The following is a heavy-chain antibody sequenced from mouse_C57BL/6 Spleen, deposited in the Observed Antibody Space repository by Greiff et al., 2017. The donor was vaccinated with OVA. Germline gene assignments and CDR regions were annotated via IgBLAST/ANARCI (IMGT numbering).Heavy chain of an antibody. CDR2: IDPSDSYT. D-gene: IGHD2-4*01. CDR1: GYTFTSYW. V-gene: IGHV1-69*01. Sequence: VQLQQPGAELVMPGASVKLSCKASGYTFTSYWMHWVKQRPGQGLEWIGEIDPSDSYTNYNQKFKGKSTLTVDKSSSTAYMQLSSLTSEDSAVYYCATRLHLGYFDVWGTGTTVTVSS. CDR3: ATRLHLGYFDV. J-gene: IGHJ1*03.